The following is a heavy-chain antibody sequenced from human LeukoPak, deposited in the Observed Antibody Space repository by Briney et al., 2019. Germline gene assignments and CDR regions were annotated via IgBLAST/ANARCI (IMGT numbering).Heavy chain of an antibody. J-gene: IGHJ4*02. Sequence: GGSLRLSCAASGFTFSSYGMHWVRQAPAKGLERVAIISYDGSNKYYADSVNGRFTSSRDNSKNTLYLQMNSLRAEDTAVYYCAKSTTVTQRGYFDYWGQGTLVTVSS. CDR1: GFTFSSYG. D-gene: IGHD4-17*01. CDR2: ISYDGSNK. V-gene: IGHV3-30*18. CDR3: AKSTTVTQRGYFDY.